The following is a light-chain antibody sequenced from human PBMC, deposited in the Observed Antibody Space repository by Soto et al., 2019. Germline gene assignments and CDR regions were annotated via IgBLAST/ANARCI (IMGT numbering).Light chain of an antibody. V-gene: IGKV3-20*01. CDR2: GTS. Sequence: EIVLTQSPGTLSFSPGERATLSCRASQSVSSSYLAWYQQKPGQAPWLLIYGTSSRATGIPDMFSGSGSGTDFTLTISRLEPEDLAVYYCQQYGSSRETFGQGTKLEIK. CDR3: QQYGSSRET. J-gene: IGKJ2*01. CDR1: QSVSSSY.